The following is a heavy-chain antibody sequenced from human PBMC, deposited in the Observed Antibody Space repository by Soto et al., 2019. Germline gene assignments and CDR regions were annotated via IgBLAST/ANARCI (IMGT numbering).Heavy chain of an antibody. V-gene: IGHV4-59*08. D-gene: IGHD3-16*01. Sequence: QVQLQESGPGLVKPSETLSLTCTVSGASISRDHWNWIRQPPGKGLERIGEYSGTSNYNSPLRSRVTIAVATSNNQASLKLSSVTAADTAVYYCATYSGGGGGRGYWGQGTLVTVSS. CDR3: ATYSGGGGGRGY. J-gene: IGHJ4*02. CDR2: YSGTS. CDR1: GASISRDH.